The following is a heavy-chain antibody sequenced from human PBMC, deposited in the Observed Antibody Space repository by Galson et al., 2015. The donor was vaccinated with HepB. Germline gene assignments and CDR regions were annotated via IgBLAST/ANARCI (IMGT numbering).Heavy chain of an antibody. J-gene: IGHJ5*02. V-gene: IGHV3-48*01. CDR3: ARHSRATFSEPNWYDP. CDR2: ISSTSTTI. Sequence: SLRLSCAASGFTFSSYNMNWVRQAPGKGLEWISYISSTSTTIDYADSVKGRFTISRDNAKNSLYLQMSSLRAEDTAVYYCARHSRATFSEPNWYDPWGQGTLGIFSS. CDR1: GFTFSSYN. D-gene: IGHD2/OR15-2a*01.